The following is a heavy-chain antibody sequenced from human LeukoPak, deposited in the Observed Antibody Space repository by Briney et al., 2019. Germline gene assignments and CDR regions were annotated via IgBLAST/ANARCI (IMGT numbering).Heavy chain of an antibody. Sequence: GGSLRLSCAPSGSTFSSSAMGWVRQAPGKGLEWVSTIRSSGATSYYADSVKGRFTISRDNSKNTLSLQMDSLRAEDTAVYYCANRGKYYFDYWGQGSLVTVSS. CDR2: IRSSGATS. CDR1: GSTFSSSA. J-gene: IGHJ4*02. CDR3: ANRGKYYFDY. V-gene: IGHV3-23*01. D-gene: IGHD1-26*01.